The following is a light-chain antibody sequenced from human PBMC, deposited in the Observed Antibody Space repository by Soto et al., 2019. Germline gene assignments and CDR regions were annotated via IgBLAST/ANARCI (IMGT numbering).Light chain of an antibody. CDR1: NSQAGVDDY. CDR2: DVS. CDR3: SPYTSSSYV. Sequence: QSVLSQPDSVSWPPGQWITIPWPGSNSQAGVDDYVSCDPQHPGKAPKLMIYDVSSRPSGVSNRFSGSKSGNTASLIISGLQAEDEADYYCSPYTSSSYVFATGTKVT. J-gene: IGLJ1*01. V-gene: IGLV2-14*01.